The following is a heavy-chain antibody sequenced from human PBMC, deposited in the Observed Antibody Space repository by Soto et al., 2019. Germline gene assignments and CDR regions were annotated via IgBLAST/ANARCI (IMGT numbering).Heavy chain of an antibody. CDR3: VMVDNYVTPTPQDG. Sequence: QVQLVQSGDEVKKPGASVKVSCKASGYIFVNYGIAWVRQAPGQGLEWMGWISPYTGNTHSATKVQGRLTMTTDTSTSTAYMAPGSLTSDDTVVDYCVMVDNYVTPTPQDGWGQGTTVTVSS. V-gene: IGHV1-18*01. CDR1: GYIFVNYG. J-gene: IGHJ6*02. D-gene: IGHD3-16*01. CDR2: ISPYTGNT.